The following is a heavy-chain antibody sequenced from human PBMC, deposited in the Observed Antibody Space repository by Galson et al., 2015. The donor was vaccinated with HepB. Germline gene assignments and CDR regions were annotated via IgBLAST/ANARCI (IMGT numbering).Heavy chain of an antibody. Sequence: LRLSCAASGFTVSSNYMSWVRQAPGKGLEWVSVIYSGGSTYYADSVKGRFTISRDNSKNTLYLQMNSLRAEDTAVYYCARVFYSSSWYRYFDYWGQGTLVTVSS. CDR1: GFTVSSNY. J-gene: IGHJ4*02. D-gene: IGHD6-13*01. CDR2: IYSGGST. V-gene: IGHV3-66*02. CDR3: ARVFYSSSWYRYFDY.